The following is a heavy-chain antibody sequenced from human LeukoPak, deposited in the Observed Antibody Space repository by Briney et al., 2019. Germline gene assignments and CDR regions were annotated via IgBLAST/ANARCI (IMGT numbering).Heavy chain of an antibody. CDR2: IIPIFGTA. D-gene: IGHD5-18*01. V-gene: IGHV1-69*13. CDR1: GYTFTSYY. J-gene: IGHJ3*02. CDR3: ARDRIQLWSGGAFDI. Sequence: ASVKVSCKASGYTFTSYYMHWVRQAPGQGLEWMGGIIPIFGTANYAQKFQGRVTITADESTSTAYMELSSLRSEDTAVYYCARDRIQLWSGGAFDIWGQGTMVTVSS.